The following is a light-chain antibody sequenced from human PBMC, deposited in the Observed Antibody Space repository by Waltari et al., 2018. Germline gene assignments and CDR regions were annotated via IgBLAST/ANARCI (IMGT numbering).Light chain of an antibody. Sequence: QSVLTQPPSVSAAPGQKVTISCSGSSSNIETNYVSWYQQLPGTAPKLLIYDNNKRPSGIPDRFSGSKSGTSATLGITGLQTGDEADYYCGTWDNSLIIFGGGTKVTVL. V-gene: IGLV1-51*01. CDR2: DNN. J-gene: IGLJ2*01. CDR3: GTWDNSLII. CDR1: SSNIETNY.